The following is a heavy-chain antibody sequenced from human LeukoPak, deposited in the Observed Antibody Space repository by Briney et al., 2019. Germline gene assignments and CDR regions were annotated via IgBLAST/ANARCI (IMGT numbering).Heavy chain of an antibody. CDR3: ARAPYSQDAFDI. D-gene: IGHD2-15*01. Sequence: SETLCLTCTVSVGSISIYYWSWIRQPARKGLEWIWRIYTSGSTNYNPSLKSRVTMSVDTSKNQFSLKLSSVTAADTAVYYCARAPYSQDAFDIWGQGTMVTVSS. CDR2: IYTSGST. V-gene: IGHV4-4*07. J-gene: IGHJ3*02. CDR1: VGSISIYY.